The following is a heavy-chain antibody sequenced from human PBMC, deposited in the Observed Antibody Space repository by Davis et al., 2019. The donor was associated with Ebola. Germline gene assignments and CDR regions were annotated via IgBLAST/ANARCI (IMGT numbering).Heavy chain of an antibody. D-gene: IGHD2/OR15-2a*01. CDR1: GYSFTSYW. V-gene: IGHV5-51*01. CDR2: IYPGDSDT. J-gene: IGHJ4*02. CDR3: AKQESLYASSDY. Sequence: WESLKTSCKGSGYSFTSYWIGLVRQMPGKGLEWLGIIYPGDSDTRDSPSFQGQVTISADKSISTAYLQWSSLKTSDTAMYYCAKQESLYASSDYWGQGTLVTVYS.